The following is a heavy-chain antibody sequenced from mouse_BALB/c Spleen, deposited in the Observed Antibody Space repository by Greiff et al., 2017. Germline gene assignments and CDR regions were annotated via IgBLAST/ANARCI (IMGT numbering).Heavy chain of an antibody. CDR2: IYPGDGDT. V-gene: IGHV1-87*01. CDR3: ARGYGSRSYFDV. Sequence: VQLKQSGAELARPGASVKLSCKASGYTFSSYWVQGVKQRPGQGLEWIGAIYPGDGDTRYTQKFKGKATLTADKSSSTAYMQLSSLASEDSAVYYCARGYGSRSYFDVWGAGTTVTVSS. CDR1: GYTFSSYW. J-gene: IGHJ1*01. D-gene: IGHD1-1*01.